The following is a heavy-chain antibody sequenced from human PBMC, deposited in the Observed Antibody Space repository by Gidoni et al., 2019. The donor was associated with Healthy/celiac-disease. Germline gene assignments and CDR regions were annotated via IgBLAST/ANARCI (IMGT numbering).Heavy chain of an antibody. J-gene: IGHJ3*02. CDR1: GFTFSSYG. D-gene: IGHD3-16*01. CDR2: IWYDGSNK. CDR3: AREGEPSAAFDI. V-gene: IGHV3-33*01. Sequence: QVQLVESGGGVVQPGRSLRRSCAASGFTFSSYGMHWVRQAPGKGLEWVAVIWYDGSNKYYADSVKGRFTISRDNSKNTLYLQMNSLRAEDTAVYYCAREGEPSAAFDIWGQGTMVTVSS.